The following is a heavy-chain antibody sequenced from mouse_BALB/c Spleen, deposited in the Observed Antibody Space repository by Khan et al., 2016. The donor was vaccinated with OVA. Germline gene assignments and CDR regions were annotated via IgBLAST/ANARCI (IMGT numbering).Heavy chain of an antibody. Sequence: VQLKESGPDLVKPSQSLSLTCTVTGYSFTSGYSWHWIRQFPGNKLQWMGYIHYSGSTNFTPSLKSRLSINRDPSKNQFFLQLNSVTTEDTATYYCARDYYGNWYFDVWGAGTTVTVSS. D-gene: IGHD1-2*01. J-gene: IGHJ1*01. CDR1: GYSFTSGYS. CDR2: IHYSGST. CDR3: ARDYYGNWYFDV. V-gene: IGHV3-1*02.